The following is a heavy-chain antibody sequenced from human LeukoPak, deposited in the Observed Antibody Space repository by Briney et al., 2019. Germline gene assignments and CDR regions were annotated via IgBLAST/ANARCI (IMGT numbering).Heavy chain of an antibody. CDR2: IWYDGINK. CDR1: GFTFSSYD. Sequence: GGSLRLSCAASGFTFSSYDMHWVRQAPGKGLEWVAVIWYDGINKYYVDSVRGRFTISRDNSKNTLYLQMNSLRAEDTAMYYCTKFRGVSWDLLAFDYWGQGALVTVSS. CDR3: TKFRGVSWDLLAFDY. D-gene: IGHD1-26*01. J-gene: IGHJ4*02. V-gene: IGHV3-33*06.